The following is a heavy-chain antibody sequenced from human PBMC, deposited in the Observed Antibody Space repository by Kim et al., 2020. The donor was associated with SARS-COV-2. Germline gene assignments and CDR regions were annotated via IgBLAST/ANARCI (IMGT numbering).Heavy chain of an antibody. V-gene: IGHV4-59*01. D-gene: IGHD6-13*01. CDR2: IYYSGST. J-gene: IGHJ6*02. CDR1: GGSISSYY. CDR3: ARVLGAAARYYYYYGMDV. Sequence: SETLSLTCTVSGGSISSYYWSWIRQPPGKGLEWIGYIYYSGSTNYNPSLKSRVTISVDTSKNQFSLKLSSVTAADTAVYYCARVLGAAARYYYYYGMDVWGQGTTVTVSS.